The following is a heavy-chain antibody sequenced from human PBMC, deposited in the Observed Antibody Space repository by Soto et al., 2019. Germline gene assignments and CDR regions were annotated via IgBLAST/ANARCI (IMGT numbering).Heavy chain of an antibody. CDR3: ARDIVVVPAATDYYYYGMDV. CDR1: GYTFTSYY. V-gene: IGHV1-46*01. Sequence: MPPASVKVSCKASGYTFTSYYMHWVRQAPGQGLEWMGIINPSGGSTSYAQKFQGRVTMTRDTSTSTVYMELSSLRSEDTAVYYCARDIVVVPAATDYYYYGMDVWGQGTTVTVSS. CDR2: INPSGGST. D-gene: IGHD2-2*01. J-gene: IGHJ6*02.